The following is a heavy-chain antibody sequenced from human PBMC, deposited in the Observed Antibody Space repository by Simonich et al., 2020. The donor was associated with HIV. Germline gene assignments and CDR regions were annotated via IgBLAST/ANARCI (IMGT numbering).Heavy chain of an antibody. CDR2: ISSTSTYI. J-gene: IGHJ6*03. D-gene: IGHD3-22*01. CDR3: ARGRYFYDSFGSRRDHYLHYMDV. V-gene: IGHV3-21*01. Sequence: VRQAPGKGLEWVSSISSTSTYIYYADSVKGRFTISRDNAKDSLYLQMNSLRVEDTAVYYCARGRYFYDSFGSRRDHYLHYMDVWGKGTTVTVSS.